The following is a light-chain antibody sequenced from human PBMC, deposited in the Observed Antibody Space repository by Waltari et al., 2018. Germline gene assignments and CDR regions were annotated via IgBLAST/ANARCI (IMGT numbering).Light chain of an antibody. J-gene: IGKJ1*01. V-gene: IGKV4-1*01. CDR2: WAS. CDR1: QNILYSSNNKNY. CDR3: QQHYRTPRT. Sequence: DIVMTQSPDSLAVSLGERANINCKSSQNILYSSNNKNYLAWYQLKPGQAPKLLLYWASTRESGVPDRFSGSGSGTEFTLTINSLQAEDVAGYDCQQHYRTPRTFGQGTKVEIK.